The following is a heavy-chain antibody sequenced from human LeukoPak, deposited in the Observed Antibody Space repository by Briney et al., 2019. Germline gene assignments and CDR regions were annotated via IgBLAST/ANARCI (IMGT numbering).Heavy chain of an antibody. CDR1: GFTFSSYS. J-gene: IGHJ4*02. CDR2: ISSSSSYI. V-gene: IGHV3-21*01. Sequence: GGSLRLSCAASGFTFSSYSMNWVRQAPGKGLEWVSSISSSSSYIYYADSVKGRFTISRDNAKNSLYLQMNSLRDADTAVYYCARDGEWLPGIFDYWGQGTLVTVSS. D-gene: IGHD3-3*01. CDR3: ARDGEWLPGIFDY.